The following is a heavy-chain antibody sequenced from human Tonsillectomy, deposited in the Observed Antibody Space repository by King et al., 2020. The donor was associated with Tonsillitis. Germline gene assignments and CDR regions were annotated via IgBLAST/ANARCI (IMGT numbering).Heavy chain of an antibody. CDR1: GFTFSNYA. V-gene: IGHV3-30-3*01. D-gene: IGHD3-10*01. Sequence: VQLVESGGGVVQPGGSLRLSCAASGFTFSNYAFHWVRQAPGKGPEWVALISYDGSDKFYADSVKGRFTIFRDNSKNTLYVQMYSLRCEDTAVYYCARARGLWLGGGGMDVWGQGTTVTVSS. CDR2: ISYDGSDK. CDR3: ARARGLWLGGGGMDV. J-gene: IGHJ6*02.